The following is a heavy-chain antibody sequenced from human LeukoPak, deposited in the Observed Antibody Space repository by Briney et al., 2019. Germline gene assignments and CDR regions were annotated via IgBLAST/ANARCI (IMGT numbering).Heavy chain of an antibody. V-gene: IGHV4-39*07. J-gene: IGHJ4*02. CDR1: GGSISSSGYY. CDR3: ARGSRWELPLDY. Sequence: SETLSLTCTVSGGSISSSGYYWSWIRQSPGKGLEWIGEINHSGSTNYNPSLKSRVTISLDTSKNQFSLKLSSVTAADTAVYYCARGSRWELPLDYWGQGTLVTVSS. D-gene: IGHD1-26*01. CDR2: INHSGST.